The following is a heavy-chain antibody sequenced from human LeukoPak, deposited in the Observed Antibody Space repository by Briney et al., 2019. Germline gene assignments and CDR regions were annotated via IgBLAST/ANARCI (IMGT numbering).Heavy chain of an antibody. D-gene: IGHD1-20*01. CDR2: INPNSGGT. CDR3: ARGRITGSHDWFDP. Sequence: ASVKVSCKASGYTFTGYYMHWVRQAPGQGLEWMGWINPNSGGTNYAQKFQGRVTMTRDTSISTAYMELSSLRSEDTAVYYCARGRITGSHDWFDPWGQGTLVTVSS. J-gene: IGHJ5*02. CDR1: GYTFTGYY. V-gene: IGHV1-2*02.